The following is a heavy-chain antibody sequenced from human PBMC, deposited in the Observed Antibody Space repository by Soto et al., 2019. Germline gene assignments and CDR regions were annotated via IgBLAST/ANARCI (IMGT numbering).Heavy chain of an antibody. J-gene: IGHJ6*03. CDR1: GYTFTSYY. CDR2: INPSGGST. V-gene: IGHV1-46*03. Sequence: QVQLVQSGAEVKKPGASVTVSCKASGYTFTSYYIHWVRQAPGQGLEWMGIINPSGGSTSYAQKVQSRVTMTRDTSTSTGYMEVSGLRSEDTAVYYCARDQEPSTLYYDYYYMDVWGKGTTVTFSS. CDR3: ARDQEPSTLYYDYYYMDV.